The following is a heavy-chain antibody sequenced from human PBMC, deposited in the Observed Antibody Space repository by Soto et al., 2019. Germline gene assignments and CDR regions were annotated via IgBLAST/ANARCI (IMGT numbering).Heavy chain of an antibody. CDR2: MSHSGGT. V-gene: IGHV4-34*01. CDR3: ARVERGTATTVVDAFDI. J-gene: IGHJ3*02. Sequence: QVQLQQWGAGLFKPSETLSLTCAVYGGSVSSGSYYWSWIRQPPGKGLEWIGEMSHSGGTHFNPSLKGRVTISVDTSKNQFSLKMSFVTAADTALYYCARVERGTATTVVDAFDIWGPGTMVTVSS. CDR1: GGSVSSGSYY. D-gene: IGHD1-1*01.